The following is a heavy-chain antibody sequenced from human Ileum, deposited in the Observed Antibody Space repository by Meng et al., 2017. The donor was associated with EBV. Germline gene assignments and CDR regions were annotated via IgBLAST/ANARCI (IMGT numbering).Heavy chain of an antibody. V-gene: IGHV4-4*02. CDR3: GRDQGRELINH. Sequence: VQLQGSVPGLGKPSGTLSLTCTVSGDSLRVDIWWSWVRQPPGKGLGWIGEVYHRGDTNYNPSLKSRVDISVDKSKNQFYLSLLSVTAADTAVYYCGRDQGRELINHWGQGTLVTVSS. CDR2: VYHRGDT. D-gene: IGHD1-7*01. CDR1: GDSLRVDIW. J-gene: IGHJ4*02.